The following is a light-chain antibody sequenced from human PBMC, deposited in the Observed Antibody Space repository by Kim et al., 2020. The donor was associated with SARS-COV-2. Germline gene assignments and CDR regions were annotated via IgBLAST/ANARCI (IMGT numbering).Light chain of an antibody. Sequence: ASVKLTRTLSSGPSTYANPWHQQQPEKGTRLLMRLNRDGSHNKGDGIPDRFSGAISGAGRYLTISNLQSEDEADYYCQTWGAGIRVFGGGTQLTVL. CDR2: LNRDGSH. CDR1: SGPSTYA. V-gene: IGLV4-69*01. J-gene: IGLJ3*02. CDR3: QTWGAGIRV.